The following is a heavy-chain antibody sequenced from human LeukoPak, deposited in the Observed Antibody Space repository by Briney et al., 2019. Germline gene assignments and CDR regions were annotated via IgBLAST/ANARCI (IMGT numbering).Heavy chain of an antibody. Sequence: GGSLRLSCVASGFSLSTYGMHWLRQTPGKGLEWMAFIRHDGSNTYYADSVQGRFTISRDNSNNTLYLHMRSLTPGDTARFYCARDWGYCSGDSCPTFAFWGQGTLVTVSS. CDR1: GFSLSTYG. V-gene: IGHV3-30*02. D-gene: IGHD2-15*01. J-gene: IGHJ4*02. CDR3: ARDWGYCSGDSCPTFAF. CDR2: IRHDGSNT.